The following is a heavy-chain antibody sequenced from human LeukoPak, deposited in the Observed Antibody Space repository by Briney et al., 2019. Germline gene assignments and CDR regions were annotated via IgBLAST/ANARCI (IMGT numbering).Heavy chain of an antibody. J-gene: IGHJ4*02. Sequence: KPSETLSLTCAVYGGSFSGYYWSWIRQPPGKGLEWIGEINHSGSTNYNPSLKSRVTTSVDTSKNQFSLKLSSVTAADTAVYYCATQYSLYYFDYWGQGTLVTVSS. D-gene: IGHD2-21*01. CDR3: ATQYSLYYFDY. V-gene: IGHV4-34*01. CDR2: INHSGST. CDR1: GGSFSGYY.